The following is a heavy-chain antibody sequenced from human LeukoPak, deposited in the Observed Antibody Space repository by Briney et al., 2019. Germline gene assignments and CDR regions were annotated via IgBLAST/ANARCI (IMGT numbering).Heavy chain of an antibody. D-gene: IGHD3-16*01. CDR3: AKDLGAATGVFAFDI. Sequence: GGSLRLFCAASGFTFSNYAMNWVRQTPGKGLEWVSSIVGSGGNTYHADSVKGRFTISRDNSENTVYMQMDSLRAEDTAVYYCAKDLGAATGVFAFDIWGQGTMVTVSS. J-gene: IGHJ3*02. CDR2: IVGSGGNT. CDR1: GFTFSNYA. V-gene: IGHV3-23*01.